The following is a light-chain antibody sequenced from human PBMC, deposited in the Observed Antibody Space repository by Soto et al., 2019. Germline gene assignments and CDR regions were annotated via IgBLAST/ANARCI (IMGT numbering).Light chain of an antibody. CDR1: QGISNY. V-gene: IGKV1-39*01. Sequence: IKMTESPSSLSASVGDRFTITCRASQGISNYLNWYQPKPGKAPNLLIYAASSLQSGVPARLSGSGSGTDFTLTISSLQPEDGATYYGQQRYSTLRAFGQGTKVDIK. J-gene: IGKJ1*01. CDR3: QQRYSTLRA. CDR2: AAS.